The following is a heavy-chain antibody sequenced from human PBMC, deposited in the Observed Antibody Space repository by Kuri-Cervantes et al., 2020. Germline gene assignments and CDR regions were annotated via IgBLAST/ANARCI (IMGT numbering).Heavy chain of an antibody. CDR1: GYTFTGYY. V-gene: IGHV1-2*02. CDR2: INPNSGGT. Sequence: ASVKVSCKASGYTFTGYYMHWVRQAPGQGLEWMGWINPNSGGTNYAQKFQGRVTMTRDTSISTAYLELRSLRSDDTAVYYCARPNWNGNYYYMDIWGKGTAVTVSS. J-gene: IGHJ6*03. D-gene: IGHD1-1*01. CDR3: ARPNWNGNYYYMDI.